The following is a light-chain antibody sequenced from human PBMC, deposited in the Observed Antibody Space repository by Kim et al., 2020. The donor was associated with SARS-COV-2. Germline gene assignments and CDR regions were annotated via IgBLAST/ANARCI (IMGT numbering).Light chain of an antibody. V-gene: IGKV1-9*01. J-gene: IGKJ4*01. CDR2: AAS. Sequence: IQLTQSPSSLSASVGDRVTITCRASQGISSSFAWYQQKPGKAPKLLIYAASTLQSGVPARFSASRSGTDFTLTINSLQPEDFATYYCQQLDSYPLTFGGGTKVDIK. CDR3: QQLDSYPLT. CDR1: QGISSS.